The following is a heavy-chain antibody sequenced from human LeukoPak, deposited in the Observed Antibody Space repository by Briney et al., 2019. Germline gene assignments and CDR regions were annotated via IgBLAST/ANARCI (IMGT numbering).Heavy chain of an antibody. CDR1: GFTFSNAW. Sequence: GGSLRLSCAASGFTFSNAWMSWVRQAPGKGLEWVGRIKSKTDGGTTDYAAPVKGRLTISRDDSKNTLYLQMNSLRAEDTAVYYCARATKITYYDILTGYYPPSYYYYYGMDVWGKGTTVTVSS. CDR3: ARATKITYYDILTGYYPPSYYYYYGMDV. CDR2: IKSKTDGGTT. J-gene: IGHJ6*04. V-gene: IGHV3-15*01. D-gene: IGHD3-9*01.